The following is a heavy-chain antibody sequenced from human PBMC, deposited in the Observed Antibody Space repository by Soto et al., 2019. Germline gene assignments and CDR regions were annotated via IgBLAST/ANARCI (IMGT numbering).Heavy chain of an antibody. CDR3: TRDITVGATLYYYYGMDV. J-gene: IGHJ6*01. CDR1: GFSFGDYA. Sequence: SLRLSFKGPGFSFGDYAMSWLLQAPLKVLSRGGFIRSKAYGGTTEYGASVKGTLTISRDDSKSIAYLQMNSLKTEDTAVYYCTRDITVGATLYYYYGMDVWGQGTTVTVPS. CDR2: IRSKAYGGTT. D-gene: IGHD1-26*01. V-gene: IGHV3-49*03.